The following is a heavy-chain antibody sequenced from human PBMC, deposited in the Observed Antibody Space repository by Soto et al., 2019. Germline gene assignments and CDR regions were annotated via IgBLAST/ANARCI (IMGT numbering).Heavy chain of an antibody. V-gene: IGHV4-30-4*01. CDR1: SGSVSSGDYY. Sequence: QVQLRESGPGLVKPSQTLALTCTVSSGSVSSGDYYWTWIRQPPGKGLEWIGSINYSGRTYNNPALKGRPTMSVDTSKNQFSLKPNSVTAADTAIYYCVSCPATNYYDSSGYYYSWLDPWGQGTLVTVSS. D-gene: IGHD3-22*01. CDR3: VSCPATNYYDSSGYYYSWLDP. CDR2: INYSGRT. J-gene: IGHJ5*02.